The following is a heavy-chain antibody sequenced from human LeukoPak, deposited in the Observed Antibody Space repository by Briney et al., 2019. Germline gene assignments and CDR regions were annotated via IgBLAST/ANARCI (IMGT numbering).Heavy chain of an antibody. J-gene: IGHJ4*02. D-gene: IGHD6-19*01. CDR2: MSGRGDTS. V-gene: IGHV3-23*01. CDR3: AKVAGIHGWFVYYFDY. Sequence: GGSLSLSCAASGFTLGTHAMTWVRQAPGKGLEWVSGMSGRGDTSYYADSVKGRFTISRDNSKNTLFLQMNSLRAEDTAVYYCAKVAGIHGWFVYYFDYWGQGTLVTVS. CDR1: GFTLGTHA.